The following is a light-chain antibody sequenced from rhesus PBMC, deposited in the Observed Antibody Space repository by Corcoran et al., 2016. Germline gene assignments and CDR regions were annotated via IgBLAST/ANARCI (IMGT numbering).Light chain of an antibody. CDR2: RVS. J-gene: IGKJ1*01. CDR1: QSLLHSNGNTY. CDR3: MQALQNPWT. V-gene: IGKV2-73*01. Sequence: DIVMTQTPLSLPVTPGEPASISCRSSQSLLHSNGNTYLYWYLQKPGQPPRLLIYRVSNRFSGVPDRCSGIGAGTDFTLKISRVGAEDVGVYYCMQALQNPWTFGQGTKVEIK.